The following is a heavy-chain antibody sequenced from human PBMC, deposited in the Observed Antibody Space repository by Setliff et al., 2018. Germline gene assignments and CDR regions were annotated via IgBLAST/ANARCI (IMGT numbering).Heavy chain of an antibody. CDR2: IYPGDSHT. D-gene: IGHD1-26*01. J-gene: IGHJ5*02. Sequence: GESLKISCKGSGYSFSNFWIGWVRQMPGKGLEWMGIIYPGDSHTRYSPSFQGQVTISTDTSINTAFLQWNNLKASDTAVYYCARRGGRFFNWFDPWGQGTLVTVSS. CDR1: GYSFSNFW. CDR3: ARRGGRFFNWFDP. V-gene: IGHV5-51*01.